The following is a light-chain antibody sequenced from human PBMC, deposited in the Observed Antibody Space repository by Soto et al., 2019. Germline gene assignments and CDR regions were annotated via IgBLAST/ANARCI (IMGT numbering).Light chain of an antibody. CDR3: NSYPTSRSLYV. V-gene: IGLV2-14*03. CDR2: DVS. CDR1: RTEIGGYDH. J-gene: IGLJ1*01. Sequence: QSALTQPASVSGSPGQSITISCTGTRTEIGGYDHVSWYQQHPGKAPKLMIYDVSRRPSGLSERFSGSKSANTASLTISGLQAEDAADYYCNSYPTSRSLYVFGTGPKVTVL.